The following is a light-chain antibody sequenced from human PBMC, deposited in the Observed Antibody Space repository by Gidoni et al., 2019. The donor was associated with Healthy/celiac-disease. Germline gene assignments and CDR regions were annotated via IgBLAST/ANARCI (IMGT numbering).Light chain of an antibody. Sequence: EIVLTQSPGTLSLSPGERATLSCRASQSVSSNYLAWYQQKPGQAPRLLIYGASSRATGIPDRFSGSGSGTDFTLTISRLEPGDFAVDYCQQYGSSLLWTCGQGTKVEIK. CDR1: QSVSSNY. J-gene: IGKJ1*01. CDR3: QQYGSSLLWT. CDR2: GAS. V-gene: IGKV3-20*01.